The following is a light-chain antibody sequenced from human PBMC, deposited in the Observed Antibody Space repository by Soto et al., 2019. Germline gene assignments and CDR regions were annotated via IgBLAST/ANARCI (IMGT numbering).Light chain of an antibody. CDR2: DVS. V-gene: IGLV2-14*03. Sequence: QSALTQPASVSGSPGQSITIPCTATSSDVGGYNYVSWYQQHPGKAPKLMIYDVSNRPSGVSNRFSGSKSGNTASLTISGLQAEDEADYYCNSYTSGTTLVFGTGTKLTVL. CDR3: NSYTSGTTLV. CDR1: SSDVGGYNY. J-gene: IGLJ1*01.